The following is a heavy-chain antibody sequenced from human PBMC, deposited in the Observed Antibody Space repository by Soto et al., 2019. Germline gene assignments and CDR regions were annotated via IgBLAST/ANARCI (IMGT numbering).Heavy chain of an antibody. CDR3: VRTLYGDNVDY. Sequence: QVQLVQSGAEVKKPGASVKVSCKAYGYPFTSYDINWVRQAAGQGLEWLGWMNPNSGNTGYAQKLQGRVTMTRNTSISTAYMELSSLRSEDTAVYYCVRTLYGDNVDYWGQGTLVTVSS. CDR2: MNPNSGNT. D-gene: IGHD4-17*01. J-gene: IGHJ4*02. V-gene: IGHV1-8*01. CDR1: GYPFTSYD.